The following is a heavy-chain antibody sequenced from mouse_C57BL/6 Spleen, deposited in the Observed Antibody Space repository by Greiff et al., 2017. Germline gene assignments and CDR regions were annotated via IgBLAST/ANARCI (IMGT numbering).Heavy chain of an antibody. CDR3: ARQIYYYGSSPYAMDY. CDR2: IWSDGST. Sequence: VMLVESGPGLVAPSQSLSITCTVSGFSLTSYGVHWVRQPPGKGLEWLVVIWSDGSTTYNSALKSRLSISKDNSKSQVFLKMNSLQTDDTAMYYCARQIYYYGSSPYAMDYWGQGTSVTVSS. J-gene: IGHJ4*01. V-gene: IGHV2-6-1*01. D-gene: IGHD1-1*01. CDR1: GFSLTSYG.